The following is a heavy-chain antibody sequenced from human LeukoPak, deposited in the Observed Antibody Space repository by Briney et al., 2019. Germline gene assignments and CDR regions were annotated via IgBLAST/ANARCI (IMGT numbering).Heavy chain of an antibody. J-gene: IGHJ4*02. V-gene: IGHV3-23*01. CDR2: ISGSGGST. CDR3: AKGPLTEVAGTTWDS. Sequence: GGSLRLSCAASGFTFSSYAMSWVRQAPGKGLEWVSAISGSGGSTYYVDSVKGRFTISRDNSKNTLYLQMNSLRAEDTAVYYCAKGPLTEVAGTTWDSWGQGTLVTVSS. CDR1: GFTFSSYA. D-gene: IGHD6-19*01.